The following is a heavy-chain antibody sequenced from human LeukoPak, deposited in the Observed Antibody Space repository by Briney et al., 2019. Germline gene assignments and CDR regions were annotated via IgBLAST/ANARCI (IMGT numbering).Heavy chain of an antibody. J-gene: IGHJ6*03. CDR1: GYSISSGYY. D-gene: IGHD3-3*01. CDR2: IYHSGSA. CDR3: ARTNYDFWSGYSSLYYYYYYYMDV. Sequence: PSETLSLTCAVSGYSISSGYYWGWIRQPPGKGLEWIGSIYHSGSAYYNPFLKSRVTISVDTSKNQFSLKLSSVTAADTAVYYCARTNYDFWSGYSSLYYYYYYYMDVWGKGTTVTVSS. V-gene: IGHV4-38-2*01.